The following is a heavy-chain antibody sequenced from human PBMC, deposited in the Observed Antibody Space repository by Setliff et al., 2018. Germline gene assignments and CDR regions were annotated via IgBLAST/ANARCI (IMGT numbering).Heavy chain of an antibody. CDR3: ARDVWGAGTGWFDP. J-gene: IGHJ5*02. D-gene: IGHD1-1*01. Sequence: SETLSLTCIVSGVSVSRHYWSWIRQPPGKTLEWIGYIYTVGSTTYNPSLKSRVTLSLDTSKNHLSLNLTSVTSADTSVYYCARDVWGAGTGWFDPWGLGILVTVSS. CDR1: GVSVSRHY. V-gene: IGHV4-4*08. CDR2: IYTVGST.